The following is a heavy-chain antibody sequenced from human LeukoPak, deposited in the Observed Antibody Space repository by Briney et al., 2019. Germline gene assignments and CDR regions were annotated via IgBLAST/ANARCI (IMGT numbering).Heavy chain of an antibody. Sequence: GASVKVSCKASGYTFTSYGISWVRQAPGQGLEWMGWITAFNGNTNYAQKLQGRVTMTTDTSTSTAYMELRSLRSDDTAVYYCARDLRYSGYVRVYYYYGMDVWGQGTTVTVSS. CDR2: ITAFNGNT. CDR3: ARDLRYSGYVRVYYYYGMDV. CDR1: GYTFTSYG. D-gene: IGHD5-12*01. V-gene: IGHV1-18*01. J-gene: IGHJ6*02.